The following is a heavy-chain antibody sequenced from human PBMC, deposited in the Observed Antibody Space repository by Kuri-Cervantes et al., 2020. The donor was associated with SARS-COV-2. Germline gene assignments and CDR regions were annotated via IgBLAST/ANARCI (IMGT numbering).Heavy chain of an antibody. CDR2: ISAYNGNT. Sequence: ASVKVSCKASGYTFTSYGISWVRQAPGQGLEWMGWISAYNGNTNYAQKLQGRVTKTTDTSTSTAYMELRSLRSDDTAVYYCARFRVQLERRHPLSWFDPWGQGTLVTVSS. D-gene: IGHD1-1*01. J-gene: IGHJ5*02. CDR3: ARFRVQLERRHPLSWFDP. V-gene: IGHV1-18*01. CDR1: GYTFTSYG.